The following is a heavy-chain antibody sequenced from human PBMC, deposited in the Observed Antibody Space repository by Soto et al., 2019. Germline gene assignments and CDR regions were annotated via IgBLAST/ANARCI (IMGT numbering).Heavy chain of an antibody. D-gene: IGHD6-19*01. CDR3: AQVRSYSCGWSEY. Sequence: EVQLLESGGGLVQPGGSLRLSCAASGFTFSSYAMSWVHQAPGKGLEWVSAISGSGGSTYYADSVKGRFTISRDNSMNTRYLQMNSLRAEDTAVYYCAQVRSYSCGWSEYWGQGTLVTVSS. J-gene: IGHJ4*02. CDR2: ISGSGGST. V-gene: IGHV3-23*01. CDR1: GFTFSSYA.